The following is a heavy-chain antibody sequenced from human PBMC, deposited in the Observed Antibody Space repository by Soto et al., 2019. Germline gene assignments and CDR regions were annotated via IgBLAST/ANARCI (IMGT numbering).Heavy chain of an antibody. V-gene: IGHV3-49*04. CDR1: GFTLGYYA. CDR3: TRVGSSSWYVEYFDY. J-gene: IGHJ4*02. Sequence: GGSLRLSCTASGFTLGYYAMSWVRQAPGKGLEWVGFIRSKAYGGTTEYAASVKGRFTISRDDSKSIAYLQMNSLKTEDTAVYYCTRVGSSSWYVEYFDYWGQGTLVTVSS. D-gene: IGHD6-13*01. CDR2: IRSKAYGGTT.